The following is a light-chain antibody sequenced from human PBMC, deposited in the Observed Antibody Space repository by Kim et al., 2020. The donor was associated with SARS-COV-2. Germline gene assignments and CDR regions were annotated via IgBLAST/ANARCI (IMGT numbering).Light chain of an antibody. V-gene: IGLV3-1*01. J-gene: IGLJ2*01. CDR2: QDT. Sequence: SYELTQPPSVSVSPGQTASITCSGDKLGDNYVFWYQQKPGQSPVLVIYQDTKRPSGIPARFSASTSGNTSTLNISGTQAKDEADYYCQAWDSGTAVVFGGGTQLTVL. CDR1: KLGDNY. CDR3: QAWDSGTAVV.